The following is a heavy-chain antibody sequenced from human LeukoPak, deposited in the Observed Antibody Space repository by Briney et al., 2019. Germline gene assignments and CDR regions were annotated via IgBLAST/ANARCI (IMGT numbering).Heavy chain of an antibody. CDR1: GGSISSYY. V-gene: IGHV4-59*01. D-gene: IGHD6-13*01. J-gene: IGHJ6*03. Sequence: SETLSLTCTVSGGSISSYYWSWIRQPPGKGLEWIGYIYYSGSTNYNPSLKSRVTISVDTSKNQFSLKLSSVTAADTAVYYCARSYSSSWYGYYYYYMDVWGKGTTVTISS. CDR3: ARSYSSSWYGYYYYYMDV. CDR2: IYYSGST.